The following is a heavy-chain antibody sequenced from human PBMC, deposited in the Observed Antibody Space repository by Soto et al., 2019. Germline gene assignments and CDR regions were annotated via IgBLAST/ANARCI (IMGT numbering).Heavy chain of an antibody. D-gene: IGHD3-10*01. Sequence: QVQLQESGPGLVKPSETMSLSCTVSGGSISSYYWSWFRQSPGKRMEWIGYVHHSWGSSYNPSLQSRAAIYLDTSKSQFSLKVTSVTATDTAVYYCARQGFGPLHGLVDAWGQGTTVTVSS. CDR3: ARQGFGPLHGLVDA. CDR2: VHHSWGS. J-gene: IGHJ6*02. CDR1: GGSISSYY. V-gene: IGHV4-59*08.